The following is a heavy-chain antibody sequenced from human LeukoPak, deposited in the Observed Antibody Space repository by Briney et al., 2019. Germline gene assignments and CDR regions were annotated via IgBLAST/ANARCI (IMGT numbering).Heavy chain of an antibody. J-gene: IGHJ6*03. CDR2: IYTSGST. CDR1: GGSISSYY. CDR3: ARDLWEYSRSDEDYYYYYYMDV. Sequence: SETLSLTCTVSGGSISSYYWSWIRQPAGKGLEWIGRIYTSGSTNYNPSLKSRVTMSVDTSKNQFSLKLSSVTAADTAVYYCARDLWEYSRSDEDYYYYYYMDVWGKGTTVTVSS. D-gene: IGHD6-6*01. V-gene: IGHV4-4*07.